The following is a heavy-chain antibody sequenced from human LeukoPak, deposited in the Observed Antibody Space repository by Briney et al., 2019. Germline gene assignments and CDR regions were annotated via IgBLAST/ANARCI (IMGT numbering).Heavy chain of an antibody. Sequence: PSETLSLTCTVSGGSISSYYWSWIRQPPGKGLEWIAYISDIGSINYNPSLKSRVTISLETSKNQFSLKLSSVTAADTAVYYCAGHHPRNTVDFWGQGTLVTISS. CDR2: ISDIGSI. D-gene: IGHD2/OR15-2a*01. CDR3: AGHHPRNTVDF. CDR1: GGSISSYY. J-gene: IGHJ4*02. V-gene: IGHV4-59*08.